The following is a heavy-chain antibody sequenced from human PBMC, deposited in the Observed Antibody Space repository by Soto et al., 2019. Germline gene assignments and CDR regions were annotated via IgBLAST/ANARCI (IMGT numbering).Heavy chain of an antibody. D-gene: IGHD6-13*01. J-gene: IGHJ4*01. CDR1: GCTFSTYG. V-gene: IGHV1-18*04. CDR3: ARVQLLPNPAFDF. CDR2: ISPRNGNT. Sequence: ASVKVSCKASGCTFSTYGITWIRKAPLRHLEWLGWISPRNGNTNYAQNVQGRVTLTTDASTATAYLELKNLRSDDTAVYYCARVQLLPNPAFDFWGQ.